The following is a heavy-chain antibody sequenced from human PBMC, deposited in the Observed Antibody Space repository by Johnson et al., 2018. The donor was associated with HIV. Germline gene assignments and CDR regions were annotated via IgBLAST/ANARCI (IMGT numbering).Heavy chain of an antibody. J-gene: IGHJ3*02. CDR1: GFTLSSDW. V-gene: IGHV3-7*01. CDR3: ARQGGWRGAFDI. CDR2: IKQDGSEK. D-gene: IGHD1-26*01. Sequence: EKLVESGGGVVQPGGSLRLSCAASGFTLSSDWMSWVRQAPGKGLEWVANIKQDGSEKYYVDSVKGRFTISRDNAKNSLYLQMNSLRAEDTAVYYCARQGGWRGAFDIWGQGTMVTVSS.